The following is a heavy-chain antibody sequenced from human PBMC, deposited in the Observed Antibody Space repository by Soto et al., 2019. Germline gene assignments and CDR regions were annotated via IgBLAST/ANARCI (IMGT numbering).Heavy chain of an antibody. CDR1: GFRLGGYW. D-gene: IGHD2-21*02. CDR2: IDTYGSAT. V-gene: IGHV3-74*01. Sequence: PGGSLRLSCAASGFRLGGYWMHWVRQAPGKGLVWVSRIDTYGSATKYADSVEGRFSISKDNAENTLYLQMNSLRAEDTAVYYCARDFPHIVVVTAILYYYYGMDVWGQGTTVTVSS. J-gene: IGHJ6*02. CDR3: ARDFPHIVVVTAILYYYYGMDV.